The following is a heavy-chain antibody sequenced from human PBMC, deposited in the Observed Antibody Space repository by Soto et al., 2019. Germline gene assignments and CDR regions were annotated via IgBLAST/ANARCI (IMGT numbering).Heavy chain of an antibody. CDR3: VGPDY. Sequence: QVHLINSGGGLVKPGGSLRLSCTASGFTVTDSHMNWIRQAPGKGLEWVSYIDSRGAYTAYADPVKGRFTVSRDSAKNSVSLQMNNLRTNDTAVYYCVGPDYWGQGTQVTVSS. CDR1: GFTVTDSH. J-gene: IGHJ4*02. CDR2: IDSRGAYT. V-gene: IGHV3-11*06.